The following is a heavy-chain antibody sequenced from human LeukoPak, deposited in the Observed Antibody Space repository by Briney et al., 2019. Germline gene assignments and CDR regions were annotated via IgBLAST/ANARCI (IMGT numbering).Heavy chain of an antibody. Sequence: GASVKVPCKASGYTFTGYYMHWVRQAPGQGLEWMGWINPNSGGTNYAQKFQGRVTMTRDTSISTAYMELSRLRSDDTAVYYCARVEWLRFNYFDYWGQGTLVTVSS. CDR2: INPNSGGT. CDR3: ARVEWLRFNYFDY. CDR1: GYTFTGYY. J-gene: IGHJ4*02. V-gene: IGHV1-2*02. D-gene: IGHD5-12*01.